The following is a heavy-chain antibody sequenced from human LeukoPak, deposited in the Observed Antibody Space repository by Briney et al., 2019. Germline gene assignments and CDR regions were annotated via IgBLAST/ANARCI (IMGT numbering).Heavy chain of an antibody. J-gene: IGHJ6*03. D-gene: IGHD2-8*01. V-gene: IGHV3-30*02. CDR2: IRYDGSNK. Sequence: GGSLRLSCAASGFTFSSYGMHWVRQAPGKGLEWVAFIRYDGSNKYYADSVKGRFTISRDNSKNTLYLQMNSLRAEDTAVYYCAKSKRDDCTNGVCYTYSLDVWGKGTTVTVSS. CDR1: GFTFSSYG. CDR3: AKSKRDDCTNGVCYTYSLDV.